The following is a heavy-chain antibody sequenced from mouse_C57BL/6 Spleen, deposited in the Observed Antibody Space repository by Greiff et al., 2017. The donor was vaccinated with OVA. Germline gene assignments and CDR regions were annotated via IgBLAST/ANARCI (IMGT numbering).Heavy chain of an antibody. D-gene: IGHD4-1*01. V-gene: IGHV1-26*01. Sequence: EVQLQQSGPELVKPGASVKISCKASGYTFTDYYMNWVKQSHGKSLEWIGDINPNNGGTSYNQKFKGKATLTVDKSSSTAYMELRSLTSEDSAVYYCARWDHGDDWGKGTTLTVSS. CDR1: GYTFTDYY. CDR3: ARWDHGDD. J-gene: IGHJ2*01. CDR2: INPNNGGT.